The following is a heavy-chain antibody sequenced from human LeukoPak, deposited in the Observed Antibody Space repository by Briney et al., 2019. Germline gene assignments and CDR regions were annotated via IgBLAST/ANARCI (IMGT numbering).Heavy chain of an antibody. Sequence: GGSLRLSCAASGFTFNSFWMHWVRQAPGKGLVWVSDMNEYATTRRYADSVKGRFTISRDNAKNTLYLQMNNLRAEDTAMYFCARGGVQPVDYWGQRTLAIVSS. V-gene: IGHV3-74*01. CDR1: GFTFNSFW. CDR2: MNEYATTR. J-gene: IGHJ4*02. CDR3: ARGGVQPVDY. D-gene: IGHD3-10*01.